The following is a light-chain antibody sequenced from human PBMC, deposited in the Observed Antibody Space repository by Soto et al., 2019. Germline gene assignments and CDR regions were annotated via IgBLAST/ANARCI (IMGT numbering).Light chain of an antibody. CDR2: GAS. CDR3: QLFGSSPPRYT. Sequence: EIVLTQSPGTLSLSPGERATLSCRASQGVSSSFLAWYQQKPGQAPRLLIYGASSRATDIPDRFSGSGSATDFTLTINRLELEAFAVYYCQLFGSSPPRYTFGQGTKLEIK. J-gene: IGKJ2*01. CDR1: QGVSSSF. V-gene: IGKV3-20*01.